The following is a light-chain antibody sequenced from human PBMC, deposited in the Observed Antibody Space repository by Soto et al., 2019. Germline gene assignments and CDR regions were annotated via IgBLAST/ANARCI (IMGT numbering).Light chain of an antibody. Sequence: QSVLTQPPSASGTPGQRVTISCSGSSSNIGSNYVYWYQQLPGTAPKLLIYSNNQRPSGVPDRFSGSKSGTSASLAISGLRSEDEADYYCCSYAGSWVFGGGTKLTVL. CDR3: CSYAGSWV. V-gene: IGLV1-47*02. CDR2: SNN. J-gene: IGLJ3*02. CDR1: SSNIGSNY.